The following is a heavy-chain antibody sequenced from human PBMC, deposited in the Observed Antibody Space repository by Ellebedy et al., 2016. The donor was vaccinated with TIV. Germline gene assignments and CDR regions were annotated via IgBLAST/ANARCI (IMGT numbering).Heavy chain of an antibody. Sequence: ASVKVSCKASGYTFTSYAMHWVRQAPGQRLEWMGWINAGNGNTRYSQKFQGRVTITRDTSASTAYMELSSLKSEDTAVYYCATVGQYYYDSSESAFDIWGQGTMVTVSS. D-gene: IGHD3-22*01. J-gene: IGHJ3*02. V-gene: IGHV1-3*01. CDR2: INAGNGNT. CDR1: GYTFTSYA. CDR3: ATVGQYYYDSSESAFDI.